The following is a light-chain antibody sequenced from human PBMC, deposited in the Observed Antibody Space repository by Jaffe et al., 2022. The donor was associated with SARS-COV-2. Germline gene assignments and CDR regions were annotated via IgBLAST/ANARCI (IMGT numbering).Light chain of an antibody. CDR1: QSISSY. CDR3: QQSYSTLWT. CDR2: AAS. J-gene: IGKJ1*01. Sequence: DIQMTQSPSSLSASVGDRVTITCRASQSISSYLNWYQQKPGRAPELVIYAASNLQSGVPSRFSGSGSGTDFTLTISSLEPEDFATYYCQQSYSTLWTFGQGTKVEIK. V-gene: IGKV1-39*01.